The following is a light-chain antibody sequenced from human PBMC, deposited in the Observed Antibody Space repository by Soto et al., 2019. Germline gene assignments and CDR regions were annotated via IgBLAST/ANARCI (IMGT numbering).Light chain of an antibody. J-gene: IGKJ5*01. CDR1: QSVSSSY. Sequence: IVLTQSPGTLSLSPGERATLSCRASQSVSSSYLAWYQQKPGQAPRLLIYGASNRATGIPDRFSGSGSGTDFTLTISRLEPEDFAVYYCQQRRDTFGQGTRLEI. CDR2: GAS. V-gene: IGKV3-20*01. CDR3: QQRRDT.